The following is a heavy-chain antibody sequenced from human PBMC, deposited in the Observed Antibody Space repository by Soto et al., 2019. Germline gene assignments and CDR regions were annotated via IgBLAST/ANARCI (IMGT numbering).Heavy chain of an antibody. Sequence: GESLKISCKGSGYSFTSYWISWVRQMPGKGLEWMGRIDPSDSYTNYSPSFQGHVTISADKSISTAYLQWSSLKASDTAMYYCARLAEIVVVRGEPRRDFDIWGQGTMVTVSS. V-gene: IGHV5-10-1*01. CDR1: GYSFTSYW. D-gene: IGHD2-2*01. J-gene: IGHJ3*02. CDR3: ARLAEIVVVRGEPRRDFDI. CDR2: IDPSDSYT.